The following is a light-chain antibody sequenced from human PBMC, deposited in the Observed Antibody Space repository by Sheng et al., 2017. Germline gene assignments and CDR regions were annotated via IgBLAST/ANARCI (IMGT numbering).Light chain of an antibody. J-gene: IGKJ3*01. CDR1: QNIGNY. Sequence: DIQMTQSPSSLSASIGARVTITCRASQNIGNYLSWYRQRPGKVPDFLINAASILQRGVPSRFSGSGIETSFTLTITSLQPEDFATYYCQQNSKPPFTFGPGTRV. CDR3: QQNSKPPFT. V-gene: IGKV1-39*01. CDR2: AAS.